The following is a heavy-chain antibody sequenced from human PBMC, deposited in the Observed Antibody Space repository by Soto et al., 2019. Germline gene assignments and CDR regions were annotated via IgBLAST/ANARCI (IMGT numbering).Heavy chain of an antibody. J-gene: IGHJ4*01. Sequence: QVQLQESGPGLVQPSQTLSLTCTVSGGSISSGGYYWSWIRQHPGTGLEWSGHISYSGSTYYNTSLKSRVTRSVDTARNQCSLIVNAGTAADTAVYYCARGVLHWGQGTLVTVSS. CDR2: ISYSGST. CDR3: ARGVLH. V-gene: IGHV4-31*03. CDR1: GGSISSGGYY.